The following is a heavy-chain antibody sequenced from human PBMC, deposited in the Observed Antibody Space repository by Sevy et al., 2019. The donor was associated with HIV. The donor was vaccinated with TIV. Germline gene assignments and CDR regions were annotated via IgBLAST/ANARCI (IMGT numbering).Heavy chain of an antibody. J-gene: IGHJ4*02. V-gene: IGHV1-46*01. Sequence: ASVKVSCKASGYTFTSYYMHWVRQAPGQGLEWMGIINPSGGSTSYAQKFQGRVTMTRETSTSTVYMELSSLRSEETAEYYCARDVPQIGGLVPAAKETDFDYWGQGTLVTVSS. CDR1: GYTFTSYY. CDR2: INPSGGST. D-gene: IGHD2-2*01. CDR3: ARDVPQIGGLVPAAKETDFDY.